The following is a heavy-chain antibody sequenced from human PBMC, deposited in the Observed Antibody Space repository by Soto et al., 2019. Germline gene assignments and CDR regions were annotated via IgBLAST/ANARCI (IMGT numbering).Heavy chain of an antibody. J-gene: IGHJ6*02. Sequence: TVNVSCKASVYTLTGYYMQWVREAPGQGLEWMGGIIPIFGTANYAQKFQGRVTITADKSTSTAYMELSSLRSEDTAVYYCAREGSGYYRMDVWGQGTTVTVSS. CDR2: IIPIFGTA. CDR3: AREGSGYYRMDV. V-gene: IGHV1-69*06. CDR1: VYTLTGYY. D-gene: IGHD3-3*01.